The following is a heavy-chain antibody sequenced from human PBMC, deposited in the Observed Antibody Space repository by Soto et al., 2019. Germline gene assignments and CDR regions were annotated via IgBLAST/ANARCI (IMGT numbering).Heavy chain of an antibody. J-gene: IGHJ4*02. CDR1: GFTFNNAW. CDR3: TTVRPPG. CDR2: IKSKIDGGTT. V-gene: IGHV3-15*01. Sequence: GGSLRHSCVASGFTFNNAWMTWVRQAPGKGLEWVGRIKSKIDGGTTDYAAPVKGRFTLSRDDSKNTLYLQMNSLKTEDSAVYYCTTVRPPGWGQGTLVTVSS.